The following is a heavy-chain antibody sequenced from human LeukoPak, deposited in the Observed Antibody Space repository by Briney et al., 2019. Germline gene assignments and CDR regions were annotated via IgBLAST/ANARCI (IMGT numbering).Heavy chain of an antibody. J-gene: IGHJ3*02. CDR1: DDSFSSNSYY. CDR3: ARLPYSYMWNTPRGGAFDM. CDR2: IRYSGST. D-gene: IGHD1-26*01. V-gene: IGHV4-39*07. Sequence: NPSETLSLTCTVSDDSFSSNSYYWAWIRQPPGKGLECIGGIRYSGSTYFNPSLKSRVTMSLDTSKNQFSLKLSSVTAADTAVYYCARLPYSYMWNTPRGGAFDMWGQGTMVTVSS.